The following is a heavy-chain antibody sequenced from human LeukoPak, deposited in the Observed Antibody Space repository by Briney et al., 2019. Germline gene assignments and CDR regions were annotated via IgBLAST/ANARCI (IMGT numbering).Heavy chain of an antibody. CDR2: IYYSGST. CDR3: ARALDYEDNWGHDY. D-gene: IGHD1-1*01. J-gene: IGHJ4*02. Sequence: SQTLSLTCTVSGGSISSSSYYWGWIRQPPGKGLEWIGSIYYSGSTYYNPSLKSRVTISVDTSKNQFSLKLSSVTAADTAVYYCARALDYEDNWGHDYWGQGTLVTVSS. V-gene: IGHV4-39*07. CDR1: GGSISSSSYY.